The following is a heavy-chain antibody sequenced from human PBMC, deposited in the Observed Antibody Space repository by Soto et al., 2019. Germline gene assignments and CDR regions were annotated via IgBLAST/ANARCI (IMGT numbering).Heavy chain of an antibody. CDR3: AYAPTRAGIAAA. J-gene: IGHJ4*02. Sequence: SETLSLTCTVSGGSISSYYGSWIRQPPGKGLEWIGYIYYSGSTNYNPSLKSRVTISVDTSKNQFSLKLSSVTAADTAVYYCAYAPTRAGIAAARGQGTLVTVSS. V-gene: IGHV4-59*01. D-gene: IGHD6-13*01. CDR1: GGSISSYY. CDR2: IYYSGST.